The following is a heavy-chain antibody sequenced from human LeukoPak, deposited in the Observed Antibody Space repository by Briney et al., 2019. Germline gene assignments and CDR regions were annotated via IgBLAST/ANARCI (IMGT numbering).Heavy chain of an antibody. D-gene: IGHD3-9*01. V-gene: IGHV4-4*02. Sequence: SGTLSLTCAVSGGSISSSNWWSWVRPPPGKGLEWIGEIYHSGSTNYNPSLKSRVTISVDKSKNQFSLKLSSVTAADTAVYYCARDMEVYDILTGYTYFDYWGQGTLVTVSS. J-gene: IGHJ4*02. CDR3: ARDMEVYDILTGYTYFDY. CDR1: GGSISSSNW. CDR2: IYHSGST.